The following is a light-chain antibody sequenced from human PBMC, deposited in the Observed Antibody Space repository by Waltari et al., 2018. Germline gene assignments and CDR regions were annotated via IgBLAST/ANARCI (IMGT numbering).Light chain of an antibody. V-gene: IGKV3-15*01. Sequence: EIVMTPSPATLSVSPGERATLSCRASQRVSSYLAWYQQKPGQAPSLLIYGASTRATGIPARFSGSGSGTEFTLTISSLQSEDFAVYYCQQYNNWPRLTFGGGTKVEIK. CDR2: GAS. J-gene: IGKJ4*01. CDR3: QQYNNWPRLT. CDR1: QRVSSY.